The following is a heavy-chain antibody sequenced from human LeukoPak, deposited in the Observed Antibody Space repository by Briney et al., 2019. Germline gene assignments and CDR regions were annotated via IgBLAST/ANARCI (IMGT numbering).Heavy chain of an antibody. J-gene: IGHJ4*02. D-gene: IGHD3-10*01. CDR3: AKDRDGSGSQPFDY. Sequence: GGSLRLSCAASGFTFSSSGISWVRQAPGKGLEWVSAISGSGGSTYYADSVKGRFTISRDNSKNTLYLQMNSLRAEDTAVYYCAKDRDGSGSQPFDYWGQGTLVTVSS. V-gene: IGHV3-23*01. CDR1: GFTFSSSG. CDR2: ISGSGGST.